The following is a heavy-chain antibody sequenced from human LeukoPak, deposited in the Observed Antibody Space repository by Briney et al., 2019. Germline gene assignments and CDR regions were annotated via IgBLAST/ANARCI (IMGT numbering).Heavy chain of an antibody. CDR1: GGSINSYY. Sequence: SETLSLTCTVSGGSINSYYWSWIRQPPGKGLEWIGYIYYSGSTNYNPSLKSRVTISVDTSKNRFSLNLTSVTAADTAVYYCARHGTAAPRKFDPWGQGTLVTVSS. V-gene: IGHV4-59*08. J-gene: IGHJ5*02. D-gene: IGHD6-13*01. CDR2: IYYSGST. CDR3: ARHGTAAPRKFDP.